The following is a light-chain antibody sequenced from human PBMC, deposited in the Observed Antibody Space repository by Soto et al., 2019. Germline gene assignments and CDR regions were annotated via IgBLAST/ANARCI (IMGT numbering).Light chain of an antibody. CDR1: QSISSY. CDR2: AAS. CDR3: QQSIT. V-gene: IGKV1-39*01. J-gene: IGKJ3*01. Sequence: DIQMTQSPSSLSASVGDRVTITCRASQSISSYLNWYQQKPGKAPKLLIYAASSLQSGVPSRFSGSGSGTDFTLTISSLQHEDFATYYCQQSITLGPGTKVDIK.